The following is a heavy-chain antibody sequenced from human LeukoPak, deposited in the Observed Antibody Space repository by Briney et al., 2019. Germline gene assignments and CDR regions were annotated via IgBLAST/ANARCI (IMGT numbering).Heavy chain of an antibody. CDR2: ISSSSSTI. CDR3: AKGGPQFFDY. CDR1: GFTFSSYS. V-gene: IGHV3-48*01. Sequence: PGGSLRLSCAASGFTFSSYSMNWVRQAPGKGLEWVSYISSSSSTIYYADSVKGRFTISRDNSRNTLYLQMNSLRAEDTAIYYCAKGGPQFFDYWGQGTLVTVSS. D-gene: IGHD5-24*01. J-gene: IGHJ4*02.